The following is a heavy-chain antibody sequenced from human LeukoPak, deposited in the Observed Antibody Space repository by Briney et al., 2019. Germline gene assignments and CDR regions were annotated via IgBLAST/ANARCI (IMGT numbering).Heavy chain of an antibody. Sequence: SSETLSLTCTVSGGSISSSSYYWGWIRQPPGKGLEWIGSIYYSGSTYYNPSLKSRVTISVDTSKNQFSLKLSSVTAADTAVYYCARVYYYDSSGYGFDPWGQGTLVTVSS. J-gene: IGHJ5*02. CDR1: GGSISSSSYY. CDR2: IYYSGST. CDR3: ARVYYYDSSGYGFDP. V-gene: IGHV4-39*01. D-gene: IGHD3-22*01.